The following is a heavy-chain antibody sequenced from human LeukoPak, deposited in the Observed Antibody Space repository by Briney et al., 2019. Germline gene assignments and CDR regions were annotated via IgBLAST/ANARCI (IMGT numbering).Heavy chain of an antibody. V-gene: IGHV3-23*01. D-gene: IGHD1-26*01. CDR1: GFTFSDYT. J-gene: IGHJ5*02. CDR3: AKDRSSNGIYTWFDP. CDR2: IGHSGLAT. Sequence: GGSLRLSCTASGFTFSDYTMNWVRQAPGKGLEWVSAIGHSGLATYYADSVEGRFTISRDNSKNTVYLQMDTLRADDTAVYYCAKDRSSNGIYTWFDPWGQRALVTVSS.